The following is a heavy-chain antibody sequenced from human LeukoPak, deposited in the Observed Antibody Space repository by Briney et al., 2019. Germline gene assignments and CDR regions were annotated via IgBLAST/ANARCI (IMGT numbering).Heavy chain of an antibody. J-gene: IGHJ4*02. CDR2: INPNSGAT. Sequence: ASVKVSCKASGYTFTGYYMHWVRQAPGRGLERMGWINPNSGATNFAQKFQGRVTMTRDTSISTAYMELSRLRSDDTAVYYCASSITMIVVVTPAPNFDYWGQGTLVTVSS. V-gene: IGHV1-2*02. D-gene: IGHD3-22*01. CDR3: ASSITMIVVVTPAPNFDY. CDR1: GYTFTGYY.